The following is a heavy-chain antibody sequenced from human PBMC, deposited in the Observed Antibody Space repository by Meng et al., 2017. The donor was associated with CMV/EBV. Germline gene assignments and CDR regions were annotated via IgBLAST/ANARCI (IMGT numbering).Heavy chain of an antibody. V-gene: IGHV1-69*01. CDR1: GDTSRTYA. J-gene: IGHJ4*02. CDR2: IIPFFHTT. D-gene: IGHD7-27*01. Sequence: QSSGDTSRTYALSWVRQAPGQGLEWMGGIIPFFHTTYYAQKFQGRVIFTSDEDTKTVYMELRSLRSEDTAVYFCTRGANWGSPFDHWGQGALVTVSS. CDR3: TRGANWGSPFDH.